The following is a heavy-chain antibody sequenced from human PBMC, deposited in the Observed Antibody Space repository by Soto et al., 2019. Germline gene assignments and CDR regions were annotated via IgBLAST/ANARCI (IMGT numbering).Heavy chain of an antibody. Sequence: SETLSLTCTVSGGSVSSGSYYWSWIRQPPGKGLEWIGYIFYSGSTNYNPSLKSRVTISVDTSKNQFSLKLTSVTAADTAVYYCARSFSSPDDVWPGYWFDPWGQGTLVTVSS. CDR2: IFYSGST. CDR3: ARSFSSPDDVWPGYWFDP. V-gene: IGHV4-61*01. J-gene: IGHJ5*02. CDR1: GGSVSSGSYY. D-gene: IGHD6-6*01.